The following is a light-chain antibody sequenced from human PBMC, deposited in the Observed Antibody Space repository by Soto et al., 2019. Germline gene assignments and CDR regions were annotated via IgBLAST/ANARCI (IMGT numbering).Light chain of an antibody. CDR3: FSYAGSSTYV. CDR2: EGS. V-gene: IGLV2-23*01. Sequence: QSVLTQPASVSGSPGQSITISCAGTSSDVGSYNLASWYQNHPGKAPKLMIYEGSKRPSGVSNRFSGSKSGNTASLTISGLQAADEADYFCFSYAGSSTYVFGTGTKVTVL. CDR1: SSDVGSYNL. J-gene: IGLJ1*01.